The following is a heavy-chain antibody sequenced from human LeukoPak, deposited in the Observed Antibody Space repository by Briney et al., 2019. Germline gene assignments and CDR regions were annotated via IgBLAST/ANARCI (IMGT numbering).Heavy chain of an antibody. CDR1: GFTFSSYW. CDR2: IKQDGSEK. V-gene: IGHV3-7*01. J-gene: IGHJ5*02. CDR3: SRDIVATLSHDYGDNNWFDP. Sequence: PGGSLGLFCAASGFTFSSYWMSWVRQAPGKGLEWGANIKQDGSEKYYVDSVKGRFTISRDNAKNSLYLQMNSLRAEDTAVYYCSRDIVATLSHDYGDNNWFDPWGQGTLVTVSS. D-gene: IGHD5-12*01.